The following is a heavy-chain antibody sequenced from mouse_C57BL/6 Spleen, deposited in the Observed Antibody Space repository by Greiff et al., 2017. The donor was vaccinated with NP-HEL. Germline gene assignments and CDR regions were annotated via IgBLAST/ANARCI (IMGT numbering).Heavy chain of an antibody. CDR3: ARTPAIYYYGSSYSYAMDY. V-gene: IGHV1-31*01. CDR2: IYPYNGVS. J-gene: IGHJ4*01. CDR1: GYSFTGYY. Sequence: VQLQQSGPELVKPGASVKISCKASGYSFTGYYMHWVKQSHGNILDWIGYIYPYNGVSSYNQKFKGKATLTVDKYSSTAYMELRSLTSEDSAVYYCARTPAIYYYGSSYSYAMDYWGQGPSVTVSS. D-gene: IGHD1-1*01.